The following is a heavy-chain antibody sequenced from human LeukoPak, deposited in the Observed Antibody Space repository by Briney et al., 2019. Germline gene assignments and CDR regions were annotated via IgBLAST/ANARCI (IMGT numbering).Heavy chain of an antibody. CDR2: IYYSGST. V-gene: IGHV4-59*01. CDR1: GGSISSYY. D-gene: IGHD3-3*01. CDR3: ASIGLIREFWNDSSY. J-gene: IGHJ4*02. Sequence: SSETLSLTCTVSGGSISSYYWSWIRQPAGKGLEWIGCIYYSGSTNYNPSLRSRVTISVDTSQNQFSLRLSSVTAADTAVYYCASIGLIREFWNDSSYWGQGTLVTVSS.